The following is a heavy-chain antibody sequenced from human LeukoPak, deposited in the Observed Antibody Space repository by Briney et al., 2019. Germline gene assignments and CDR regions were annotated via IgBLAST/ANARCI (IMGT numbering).Heavy chain of an antibody. J-gene: IGHJ6*04. Sequence: GGSLRLSCAASGFTFSNYAMNWVRQAPGKGLEWVANIKQDGSEKYYVDSVKGRFTISRDNAKNSLYLQMNSLRAEDTAVYYCARDLRNIVVVPAARLGHYGMDVWGKGTTVTVSS. V-gene: IGHV3-7*03. CDR3: ARDLRNIVVVPAARLGHYGMDV. D-gene: IGHD2-2*01. CDR2: IKQDGSEK. CDR1: GFTFSNYA.